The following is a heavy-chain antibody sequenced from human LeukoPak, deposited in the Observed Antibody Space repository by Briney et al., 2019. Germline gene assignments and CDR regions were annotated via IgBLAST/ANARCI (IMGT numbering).Heavy chain of an antibody. CDR1: GFTVSSNY. J-gene: IGHJ6*03. CDR2: ISSSGSTI. D-gene: IGHD2-21*02. V-gene: IGHV3-11*04. Sequence: GGSLRLSCAASGFTVSSNYMSWVRQAPGKGLEWVSYISSSGSTIYYADSVKGRFTISRDNAKSSLYLQMNSLRAEDTAVYYCARGYCGGDCYSVYYYYYYMDVWGKGTTVTISS. CDR3: ARGYCGGDCYSVYYYYYYMDV.